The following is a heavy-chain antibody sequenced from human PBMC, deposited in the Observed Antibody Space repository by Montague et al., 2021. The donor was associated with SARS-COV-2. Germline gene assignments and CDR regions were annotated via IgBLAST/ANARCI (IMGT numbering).Heavy chain of an antibody. V-gene: IGHV4-39*01. CDR3: ARREGGSGFDY. D-gene: IGHD1-26*01. CDR1: GGSIRDNNYY. CDR2: IYYSGST. J-gene: IGHJ4*02. Sequence: SETLSLTCTVSGGSIRDNNYYWGWIRQPPGKGLEWIGSIYYSGSTFYNPSLKSRVTISVDTSKTQFSLKLSSVTAADTAVCYCARREGGSGFDYWGQGTLVTVSS.